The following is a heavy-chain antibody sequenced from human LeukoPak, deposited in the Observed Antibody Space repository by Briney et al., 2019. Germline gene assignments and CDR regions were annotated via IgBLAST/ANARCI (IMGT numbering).Heavy chain of an antibody. Sequence: TGGSLRLSCAASGFTVSNKYMSWVRQAPGKGLEWVAVIYSGGSTYYADSVKGRFTISRDNSKNTLCLQMNSLRAEDTAVYYCARLGSDAFDIWGQGTMVTVSS. CDR3: ARLGSDAFDI. CDR2: IYSGGST. CDR1: GFTVSNKY. D-gene: IGHD3-10*01. V-gene: IGHV3-53*01. J-gene: IGHJ3*02.